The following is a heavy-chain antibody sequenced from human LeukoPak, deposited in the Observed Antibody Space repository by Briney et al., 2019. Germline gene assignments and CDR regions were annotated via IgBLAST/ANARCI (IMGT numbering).Heavy chain of an antibody. D-gene: IGHD6-13*01. J-gene: IGHJ4*02. Sequence: SETLSLTCTVSGGSISSSSYYWGWIRQPPGKGLEWIGYIYYSGSTNYNPSLKSRVTISVDTSKSQFSLKLSSVTAADTAVYYCARPSQSSSWYYFDYWGQGTLVTVSS. V-gene: IGHV4-61*05. CDR2: IYYSGST. CDR3: ARPSQSSSWYYFDY. CDR1: GGSISSSSYY.